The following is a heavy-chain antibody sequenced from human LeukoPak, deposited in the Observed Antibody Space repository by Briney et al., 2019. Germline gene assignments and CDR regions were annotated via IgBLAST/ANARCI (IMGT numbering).Heavy chain of an antibody. V-gene: IGHV3-15*01. CDR2: IKSKTDGGTT. CDR1: GFTFSNAW. Sequence: RGSLRLSCAASGFTFSNAWMSWVRQAPGKGLEWVGRIKSKTDGGTTDYAAPVKGRFTISRDDSKNTLYLQMNSLKTEDTAVYYCTTESAVPGFYDSSGFDPWGQGTLVTVSS. D-gene: IGHD3-22*01. J-gene: IGHJ5*02. CDR3: TTESAVPGFYDSSGFDP.